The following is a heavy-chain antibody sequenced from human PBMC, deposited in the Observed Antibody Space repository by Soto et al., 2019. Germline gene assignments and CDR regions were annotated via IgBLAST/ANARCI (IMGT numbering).Heavy chain of an antibody. CDR2: ISSSSSYI. J-gene: IGHJ4*02. CDR1: GFTFSSDS. V-gene: IGHV3-21*01. CDR3: ARDTDWSGYSD. Sequence: EVQLVESGGGLVKPGGSLGLSCAASGFTFSSDSMNWFRQAPGKGPEWVSSISSSSSYIYYADSVKGRFTISRDNAKNALYLQMNSLRAEDTAVYYCARDTDWSGYSDWGQGTLVTVSS. D-gene: IGHD3-3*01.